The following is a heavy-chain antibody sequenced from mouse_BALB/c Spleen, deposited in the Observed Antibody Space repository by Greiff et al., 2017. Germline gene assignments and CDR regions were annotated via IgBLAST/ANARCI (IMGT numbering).Heavy chain of an antibody. D-gene: IGHD1-1*01. J-gene: IGHJ3*01. V-gene: IGHV5-12-1*01. CDR2: ISSGGGST. CDR1: GFAFSSYD. Sequence: EVQVVESGGGLVKPGGSLKLSCAASGFAFSSYDMSWVRQTPEKRLEWVAYISSGGGSTYYPDTVKGRFTISRDNAKNTLYLQMSSLKSEDTAMYYCARDTTVVDGFAYWGQGTLVTVSA. CDR3: ARDTTVVDGFAY.